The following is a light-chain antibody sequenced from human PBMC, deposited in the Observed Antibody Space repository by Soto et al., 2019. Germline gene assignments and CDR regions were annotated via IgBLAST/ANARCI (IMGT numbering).Light chain of an antibody. V-gene: IGKV1-33*01. CDR1: QDINIY. CDR2: DAS. J-gene: IGKJ5*01. CDR3: QQHYIFPLT. Sequence: DIQMAQSPSSLFASLGDRITITFQATQDINIYLNWYQQQPGKAPNLLIYDASNLEIGVPSRFSGSGSGTDFTVTISSLQTEAIGTYYCQQHYIFPLTFGRGTRLEIK.